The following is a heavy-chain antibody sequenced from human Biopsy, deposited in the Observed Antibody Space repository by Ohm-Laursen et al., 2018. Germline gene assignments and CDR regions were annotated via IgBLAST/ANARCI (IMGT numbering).Heavy chain of an antibody. J-gene: IGHJ6*02. CDR2: TSYTGDT. D-gene: IGHD3-22*01. V-gene: IGHV4-59*12. Sequence: SQTLSLTCTVSGDSISSDFWSWIRQTPGKGLEWIGYTSYTGDTNYNPSLKSRVTISVDTSKNQFSLKVRSVTAADTAVYYCVRGVDYYDPYHYYALDVWGQGTTVTVSS. CDR3: VRGVDYYDPYHYYALDV. CDR1: GDSISSDF.